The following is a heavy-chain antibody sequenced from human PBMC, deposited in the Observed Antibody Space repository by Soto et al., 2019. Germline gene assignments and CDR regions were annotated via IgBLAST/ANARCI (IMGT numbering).Heavy chain of an antibody. CDR1: GYTFTSYG. CDR3: ATRKEYCSSTSCYVDYFDY. Sequence: ASVKVSCKASGYTFTSYGISWVRQAPGQGLEWMGWISAYNGNTNYAQKLQGRVTMTTDTSTSTAYMELRSLRSDDTAVYYCATRKEYCSSTSCYVDYFDYWGQGTLVTVS. V-gene: IGHV1-18*01. CDR2: ISAYNGNT. J-gene: IGHJ4*02. D-gene: IGHD2-2*01.